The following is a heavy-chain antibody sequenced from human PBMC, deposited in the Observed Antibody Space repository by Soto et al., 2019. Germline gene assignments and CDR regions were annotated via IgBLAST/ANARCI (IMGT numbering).Heavy chain of an antibody. CDR3: AREELRFLEWSIPDYGMDV. Sequence: ASVKVSCKASGYTFTGYYMHWVRQAPGQGLGWMGWINPNSGGTNYAQKCQGWVTMTRDTSISTAYMELSRLRSDDTAVYYCAREELRFLEWSIPDYGMDVWGQGTTVTVSS. D-gene: IGHD3-3*01. CDR1: GYTFTGYY. V-gene: IGHV1-2*04. CDR2: INPNSGGT. J-gene: IGHJ6*02.